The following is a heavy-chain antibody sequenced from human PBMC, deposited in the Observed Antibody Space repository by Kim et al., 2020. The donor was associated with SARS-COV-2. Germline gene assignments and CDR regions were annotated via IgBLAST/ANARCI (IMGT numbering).Heavy chain of an antibody. CDR3: AKESLYCSNTSCYSAAF. J-gene: IGHJ3*01. CDR1: GFTFSSYG. D-gene: IGHD2-2*01. Sequence: GGSLRLSCAASGFTFSSYGMHWVRQAPGKGLEWVAVISYDGSNKYYADSVKGRFTISRDNSKNTLYLQMNSLRAEDTAVYNCAKESLYCSNTSCYSAAF. CDR2: ISYDGSNK. V-gene: IGHV3-30*18.